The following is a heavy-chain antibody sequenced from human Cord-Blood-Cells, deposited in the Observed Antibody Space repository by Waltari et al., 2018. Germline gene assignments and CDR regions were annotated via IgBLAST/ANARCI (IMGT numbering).Heavy chain of an antibody. Sequence: QVQLVQSGAEVKKPGASVKVSCKASGYTFTGYSMHWVRQAPGQGLEWMGWINPNSGGTNYAQKFQGWVTMTRDTSISTAYMELSRLRSDDTAVYYCARSAGGYDYYYYGMDVWGQGTTVTVSS. J-gene: IGHJ6*02. CDR2: INPNSGGT. CDR1: GYTFTGYS. CDR3: ARSAGGYDYYYYGMDV. V-gene: IGHV1-2*04. D-gene: IGHD5-12*01.